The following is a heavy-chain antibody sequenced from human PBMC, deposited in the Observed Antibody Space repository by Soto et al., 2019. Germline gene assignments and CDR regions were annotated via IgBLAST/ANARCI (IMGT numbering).Heavy chain of an antibody. CDR3: TTSHAGELNN. D-gene: IGHD1-7*01. CDR2: IFESGAT. CDR1: GGSISSSSW. Sequence: QVQLQESGPGLVKPSGTLSLTCAVSGGSISSSSWWTWVRQSPGKGLEWIGEIFESGATNYNPSLNSRLTMSVDKSKNKFSLNLSSLTAADTAVYFCTTSHAGELNNWGQGTLVTVSS. J-gene: IGHJ4*02. V-gene: IGHV4-4*02.